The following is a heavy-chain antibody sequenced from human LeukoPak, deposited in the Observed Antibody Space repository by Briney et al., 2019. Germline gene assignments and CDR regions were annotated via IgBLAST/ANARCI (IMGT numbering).Heavy chain of an antibody. V-gene: IGHV3-33*01. CDR3: AREPSGIALDV. CDR1: GFTLSSYG. J-gene: IGHJ6*02. Sequence: GGSLRLSCAASGFTLSSYGMHWVRQAPGKGLEWVAVIWYDGSNKYYADSVKGRFTISRDNSKNTLYLQMNSLRADDTAVYYCAREPSGIALDVWGQGTTVTVSS. CDR2: IWYDGSNK. D-gene: IGHD1-14*01.